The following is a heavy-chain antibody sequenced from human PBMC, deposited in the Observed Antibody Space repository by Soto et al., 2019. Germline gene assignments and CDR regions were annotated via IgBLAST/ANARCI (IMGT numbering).Heavy chain of an antibody. J-gene: IGHJ4*02. Sequence: GGSLRLSCAASGFAFHRYYMSWVRQAPGKGLEWVATVDQDGSAKYYVDSVKGRFTISRDNAKNSLYVQMNSLRGEDTAVYYCARYCAYDSIYYCSSDRLDYWGQGTLVTASS. V-gene: IGHV3-7*01. CDR3: ARYCAYDSIYYCSSDRLDY. CDR1: GFAFHRYY. CDR2: VDQDGSAK. D-gene: IGHD3-22*01.